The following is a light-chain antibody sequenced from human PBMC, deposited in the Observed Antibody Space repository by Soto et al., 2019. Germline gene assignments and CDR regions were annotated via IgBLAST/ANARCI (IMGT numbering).Light chain of an antibody. J-gene: IGLJ1*01. V-gene: IGLV2-11*01. CDR1: SSDVGGYSY. Sequence: QSVLTQPHSVSGSPGQSVTISCTRTSSDVGGYSYVSWYQQHPGKAPELIIYDVTERPSGVPDRFSGSKSGNTASLTASGLQAEDEADYYCCSYTGSYSYVFGIGTKVTVL. CDR3: CSYTGSYSYV. CDR2: DVT.